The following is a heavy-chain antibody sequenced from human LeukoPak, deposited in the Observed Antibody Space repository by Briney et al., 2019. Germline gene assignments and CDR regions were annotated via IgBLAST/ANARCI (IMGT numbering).Heavy chain of an antibody. D-gene: IGHD3-10*01. V-gene: IGHV5-51*01. CDR1: GYTFTTYW. Sequence: GESLRISCKGSGYTFTTYWIGWVRQMPGKGLEWMGIIYAGDSDTRYSPSFQGQVTFSADKSISTAYLQWSSLKASDTAMYYCARGGTMARGGIYYFDYWGQGTLVTVSS. CDR2: IYAGDSDT. J-gene: IGHJ4*02. CDR3: ARGGTMARGGIYYFDY.